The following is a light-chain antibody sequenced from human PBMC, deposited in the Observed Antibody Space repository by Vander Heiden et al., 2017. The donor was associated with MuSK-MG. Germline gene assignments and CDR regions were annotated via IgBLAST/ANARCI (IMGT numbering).Light chain of an antibody. J-gene: IGKJ5*01. CDR1: QSVGSY. V-gene: IGKV3-11*01. CDR3: HQRSTWLGT. CDR2: DAS. Sequence: EIVLTQSPATLSLSPGERATLSCRASQSVGSYLAWYQQKPGRAPRLLIYDASIRATGIPTRFSGSGSGTDFTLTISSLAPEDFAVYYCHQRSTWLGTFSQGTLLDIK.